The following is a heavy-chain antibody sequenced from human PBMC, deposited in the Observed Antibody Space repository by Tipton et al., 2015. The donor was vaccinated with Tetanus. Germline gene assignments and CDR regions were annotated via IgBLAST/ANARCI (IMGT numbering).Heavy chain of an antibody. CDR3: ARDQARGARGWNYFDY. CDR2: IYSFGST. CDR1: GGSISSGGYY. Sequence: GLVKPSQTLSLTCTVSGGSISSGGYYWSWIRQLPGKGLEWIGDIYSFGSTYYSPSLKSRVTISIDTSKNQYSLQLNSVTAADTAAYYCARDQARGARGWNYFDYWGQGSLVTVSS. D-gene: IGHD1-26*01. V-gene: IGHV4-31*03. J-gene: IGHJ4*02.